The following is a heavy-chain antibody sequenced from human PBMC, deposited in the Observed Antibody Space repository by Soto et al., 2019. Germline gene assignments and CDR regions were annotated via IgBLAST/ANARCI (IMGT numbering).Heavy chain of an antibody. CDR3: ARRYCSGGSCYSAADNWFDP. V-gene: IGHV1-3*01. CDR2: INAGNGNT. Sequence: ASVKVSCKASGYTFTSYAMHWVRQAAGQRLEWMGWINAGNGNTKYSQKFQGRVTITRDTSASTAYMELSSLRSEDTAVYYCARRYCSGGSCYSAADNWFDPWGQGTMVTVSS. D-gene: IGHD2-15*01. CDR1: GYTFTSYA. J-gene: IGHJ5*02.